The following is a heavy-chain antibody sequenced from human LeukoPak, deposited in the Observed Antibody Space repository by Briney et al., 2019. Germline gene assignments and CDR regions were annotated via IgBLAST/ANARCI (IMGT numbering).Heavy chain of an antibody. CDR3: AKGGSSSGWGLDY. J-gene: IGHJ4*02. V-gene: IGHV3-64*04. CDR1: GFTFSSYA. CDR2: ISSNGGST. D-gene: IGHD6-19*01. Sequence: GGSLRLSCSASGFTFSSYAMHWVRQAPGKGLEYVSAISSNGGSTYYADSVKGRFTISRDNSKNTLYLQMNSLRAEDTAVYYCAKGGSSSGWGLDYWGQGTLVTVSS.